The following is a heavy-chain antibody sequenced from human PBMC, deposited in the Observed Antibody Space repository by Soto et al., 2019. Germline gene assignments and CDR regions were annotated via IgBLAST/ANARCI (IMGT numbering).Heavy chain of an antibody. V-gene: IGHV1-69*01. CDR2: IIAIFGTA. J-gene: IGHJ5*02. CDR1: GGTFSSYA. Sequence: QVQLVQSGAEVKKPGSSVKVSCKASGGTFSSYAISWVRQAPGQGLEWMGGIIAIFGTANYAQKFQGRVTITADESTSTAYMELSSLRSEDTAVYYCAREAVYCSSTSCYNWFDPWGQGTLVTVSS. D-gene: IGHD2-2*01. CDR3: AREAVYCSSTSCYNWFDP.